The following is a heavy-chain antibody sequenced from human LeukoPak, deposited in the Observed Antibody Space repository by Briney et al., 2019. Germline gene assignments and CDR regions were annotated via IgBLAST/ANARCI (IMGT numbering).Heavy chain of an antibody. CDR3: ARGYYGSGSHCCHMDV. D-gene: IGHD3-10*01. CDR2: INHSGST. CDR1: VWTFSGYY. J-gene: IGHJ6*03. Sequence: SETLSLTCAVYVWTFSGYYWSWIRQPPGKGLEWIGEINHSGSTNYNSSLKSRVTISVYTSKNQFSLKLSSVTAADTAVYYCARGYYGSGSHCCHMDVWGKGTTITVS. V-gene: IGHV4-34*01.